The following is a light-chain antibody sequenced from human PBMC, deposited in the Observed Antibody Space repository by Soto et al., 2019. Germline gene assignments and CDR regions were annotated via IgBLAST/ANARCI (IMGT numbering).Light chain of an antibody. CDR3: SAYGGNSLGV. Sequence: QSALTQPRSVSGSPGQSVTISCTGTSSDVGGYNYVSWYQQHPGKAPKLMIYDVSKWPSGLPDRFSGSKSGNTASLTISGLEAGDEADYYCSAYGGNSLGVFGGGTKVTVL. CDR1: SSDVGGYNY. J-gene: IGLJ3*02. V-gene: IGLV2-11*01. CDR2: DVS.